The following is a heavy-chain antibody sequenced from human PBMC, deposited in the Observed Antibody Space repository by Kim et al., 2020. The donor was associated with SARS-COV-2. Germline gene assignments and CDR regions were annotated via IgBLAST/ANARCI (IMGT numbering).Heavy chain of an antibody. Sequence: WYNDYAPSVKSRITITPDTSRNQFSLQLNYVTPEDTAMYYCARGRNSAFDYWGQGTLVTVSS. CDR3: ARGRNSAFDY. J-gene: IGHJ4*02. CDR2: WYN. D-gene: IGHD3-16*01. V-gene: IGHV6-1*01.